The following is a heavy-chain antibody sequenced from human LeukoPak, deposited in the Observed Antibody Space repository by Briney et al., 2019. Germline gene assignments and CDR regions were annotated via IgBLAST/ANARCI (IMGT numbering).Heavy chain of an antibody. CDR1: GYFFTSYW. D-gene: IGHD5-12*01. CDR2: INPSDSDT. CDR3: AKGYSRVDY. J-gene: IGHJ4*02. V-gene: IGHV5-51*01. Sequence: GGSLQISCKASGYFFTSYWIGWVRQMPGKGREWMGIINPSDSDTRYSPSFQGQVTISADKSISTVYLQWSSLKASDTAKYYCAKGYSRVDYWGQGTLVTVSS.